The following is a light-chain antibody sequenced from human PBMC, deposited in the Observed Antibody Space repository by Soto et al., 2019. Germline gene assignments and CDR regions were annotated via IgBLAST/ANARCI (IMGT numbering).Light chain of an antibody. CDR3: QQRSNWPPGVT. V-gene: IGKV3D-20*02. J-gene: IGKJ5*01. CDR2: AAS. Sequence: EIVLTQSPGTLSLSPGEGITLSCRASQTVSKNYLAWYQQKPGQAPRLLIYAASTRATGIPDRFSGSGSGTDFTLTISRLEPEDFAVYYCQQRSNWPPGVTFGQGTRLEIK. CDR1: QTVSKNY.